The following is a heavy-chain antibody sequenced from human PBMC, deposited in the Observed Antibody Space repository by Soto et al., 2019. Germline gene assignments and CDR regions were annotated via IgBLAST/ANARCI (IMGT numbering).Heavy chain of an antibody. D-gene: IGHD2-8*01. CDR3: TRXGVPYSTWNYYYNGMDV. CDR2: INPKSGAT. V-gene: IGHV1-2*02. CDR1: GFTFTEFY. J-gene: IGHJ6*02. Sequence: ASVKVSCKFSGFTFTEFYIHWVRKAPGQGLQWMGWINPKSGATNYAQRFRGRVTMTRDTSISTAYLELSRLTSDDAAVYYCTRXGVPYSTWNYYYNGMDVWGQGTTVTVSS.